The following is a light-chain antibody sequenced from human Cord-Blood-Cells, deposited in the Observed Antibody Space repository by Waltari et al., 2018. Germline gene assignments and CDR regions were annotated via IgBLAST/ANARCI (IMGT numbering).Light chain of an antibody. V-gene: IGKV4-1*01. CDR3: QQYYSTPRT. CDR2: WAA. Sequence: DIVMTQSPDSLAVSLGERATINCKPSQSVLYSSNNKNYLAWYQQKPGQPPKLLIYWAATRESGVPDRFSGSGSGTDFTLTSSSLQAEDVAVYCCQQYYSTPRTFGQGTKVEIK. J-gene: IGKJ1*01. CDR1: QSVLYSSNNKNY.